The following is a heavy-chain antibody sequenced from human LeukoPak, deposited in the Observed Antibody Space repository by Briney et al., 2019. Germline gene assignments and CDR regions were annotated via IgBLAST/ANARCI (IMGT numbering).Heavy chain of an antibody. J-gene: IGHJ5*02. V-gene: IGHV3-23*01. D-gene: IGHD2-15*01. Sequence: GGSLRLSCAASGFTFSSYAMSWVRQAPGKGLEWVSAISGSGGSTYYADSVKGRFTISRDNSKNTLYLQMNSLRAEDTAVYYCARVGGYCSGGSCYGYWFDPWGQGTLVTVS. CDR2: ISGSGGST. CDR1: GFTFSSYA. CDR3: ARVGGYCSGGSCYGYWFDP.